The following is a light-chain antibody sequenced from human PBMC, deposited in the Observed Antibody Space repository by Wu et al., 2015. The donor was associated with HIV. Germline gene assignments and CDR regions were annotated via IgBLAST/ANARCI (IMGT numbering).Light chain of an antibody. CDR1: QSIGSSY. CDR3: QQYGSSPGFT. CDR2: GAS. V-gene: IGKV3-20*01. J-gene: IGKJ3*01. Sequence: EIVLTQSPGTLSLSPGDGATLSCRASQSIGSSYLAWYQQRPGQAPRLLIYGASSRATGIPDRFSGTGSGTDFTLTISRLEPEDFAVYYCQQYGSSPGFTFGPGTKVDIK.